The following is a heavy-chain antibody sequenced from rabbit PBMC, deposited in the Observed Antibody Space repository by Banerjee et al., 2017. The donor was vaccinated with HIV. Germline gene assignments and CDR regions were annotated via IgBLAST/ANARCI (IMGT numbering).Heavy chain of an antibody. CDR3: ASISSYYNWYYFTL. V-gene: IGHV1S45*01. Sequence: QEQLVESGGGLVQPEGSLTLTCKASGFDFSSNAMCWVRQAPGKGPEWIACIYAGSSGSTYYASWAKGRFTISKTSSTTVTLQMTSLTAADTATYFCASISSYYNWYYFTLWGPGTLVTVS. J-gene: IGHJ4*01. D-gene: IGHD8-1*01. CDR1: GFDFSSNA. CDR2: IYAGSSGST.